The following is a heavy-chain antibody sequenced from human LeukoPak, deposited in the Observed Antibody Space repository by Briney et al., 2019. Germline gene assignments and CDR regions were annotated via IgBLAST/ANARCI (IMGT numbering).Heavy chain of an antibody. CDR1: GFTFSSYS. CDR3: AKDPTVTTFNWFDP. CDR2: ISGSGGNT. J-gene: IGHJ5*02. V-gene: IGHV3-23*01. D-gene: IGHD4-17*01. Sequence: GGSLRLSCAPSGFTFSSYSMSWVRQPPGKGREWVSSISGSGGNTYYADSVKGRFTISRDHSKNTLYLQMNSLRAEDTAVYYCAKDPTVTTFNWFDPWGQGTLVTVSS.